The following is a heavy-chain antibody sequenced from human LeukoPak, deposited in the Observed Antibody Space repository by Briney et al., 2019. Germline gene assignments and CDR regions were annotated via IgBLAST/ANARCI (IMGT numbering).Heavy chain of an antibody. CDR3: ARTQQWLATGGWYWFDT. Sequence: GESLRLSCAASGFTFSNYPIHWVRQAPGKGLEFVSSIHSNGISTYYGNSVKGRFTVSRDNSKNTVYLQMGSLREEDMAVYYCARTQQWLATGGWYWFDTWGQGTLVTVSS. J-gene: IGHJ5*02. CDR1: GFTFSNYP. V-gene: IGHV3-64*01. D-gene: IGHD6-19*01. CDR2: IHSNGIST.